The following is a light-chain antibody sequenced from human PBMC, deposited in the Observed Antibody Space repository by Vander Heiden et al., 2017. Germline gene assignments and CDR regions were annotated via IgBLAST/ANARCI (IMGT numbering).Light chain of an antibody. CDR2: AAS. V-gene: IGKV1-39*01. J-gene: IGKJ2*01. CDR3: QQSYSTPYT. Sequence: DIQMTQSPSSLSASVGDRVTITCRASQSISSHLNWYQQKPGKAPKLLIYAASSLQSGVPSRFSGSGSGTDFTLTISSLQPEDFATYDCQQSYSTPYTFGQGTKLEIK. CDR1: QSISSH.